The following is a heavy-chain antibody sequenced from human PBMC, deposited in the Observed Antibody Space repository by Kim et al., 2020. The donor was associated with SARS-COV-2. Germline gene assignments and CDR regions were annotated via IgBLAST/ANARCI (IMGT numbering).Heavy chain of an antibody. Sequence: AQKFQGRVNMTRDTSTSTVYMELSSLRSEDTAVYYCARDPFVTSFGMDVWGQGTTVTVSS. V-gene: IGHV1-46*01. D-gene: IGHD3-16*02. CDR3: ARDPFVTSFGMDV. J-gene: IGHJ6*02.